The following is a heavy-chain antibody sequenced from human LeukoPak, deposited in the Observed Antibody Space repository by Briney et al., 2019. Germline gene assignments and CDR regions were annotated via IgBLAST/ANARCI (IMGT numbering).Heavy chain of an antibody. D-gene: IGHD6-13*01. CDR2: INQDGSEK. V-gene: IGHV3-7*03. CDR1: GFTFSSYC. CDR3: ARERVGSSWYFDY. Sequence: GGSLRLSCEASGFTFSSYCMTWVRQAPGKGLEWVANINQDGSEKNYVDSVKGRFTISRDNAKNSLYLQMNSLRAEDTAVYYCARERVGSSWYFDYWGQGTLVTVSS. J-gene: IGHJ4*02.